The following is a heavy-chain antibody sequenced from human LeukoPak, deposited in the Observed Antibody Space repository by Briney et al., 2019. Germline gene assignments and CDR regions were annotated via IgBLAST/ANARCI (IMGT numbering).Heavy chain of an antibody. J-gene: IGHJ4*02. CDR1: GYTFTSYV. D-gene: IGHD3-16*02. CDR3: ARAGSTTWSLYHFDN. Sequence: ASVKVSCKASGYTFTSYVMNWVRQAPGQGLEWMGWININSGKTSYAEDFTGRFVFSLDTSVSTAYLQISSLKAEDTAVYYCARAGSTTWSLYHFDNWGQGTLVTVSS. V-gene: IGHV7-4-1*01. CDR2: ININSGKT.